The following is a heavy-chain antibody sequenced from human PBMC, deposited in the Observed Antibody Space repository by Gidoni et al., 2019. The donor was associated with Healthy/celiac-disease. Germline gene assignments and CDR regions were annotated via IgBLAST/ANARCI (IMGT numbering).Heavy chain of an antibody. J-gene: IGHJ4*02. CDR1: GFTFSGYA. CDR2: ISYDGSNK. D-gene: IGHD4-17*01. Sequence: QVKLVESGGGVVQPGRSLRLSCAASGFTFSGYAMHWVRQAPGKGLEWEAFISYDGSNKYYADSVKGRFTISRDNSKNTLYLQMNSLRAEDTAVYYCARKARGDYGDYQYFDYWGQGTLVTVSS. V-gene: IGHV3-30*04. CDR3: ARKARGDYGDYQYFDY.